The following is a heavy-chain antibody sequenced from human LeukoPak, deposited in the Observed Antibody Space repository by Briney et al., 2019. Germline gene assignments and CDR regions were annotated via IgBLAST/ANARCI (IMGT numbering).Heavy chain of an antibody. CDR1: GYSISSGYY. J-gene: IGHJ1*01. Sequence: SETLSLTCGVSGYSISSGYYWGWIRQPPGKGLEWMWSLYHSGNTYYNPSLKSRVTISVDTSKNQFSLKLSSVTAADTAVYYCARAAEIGTLGYFQHWGQGTLVTVSS. CDR3: ARAAEIGTLGYFQH. CDR2: LYHSGNT. V-gene: IGHV4-38-2*01. D-gene: IGHD6-13*01.